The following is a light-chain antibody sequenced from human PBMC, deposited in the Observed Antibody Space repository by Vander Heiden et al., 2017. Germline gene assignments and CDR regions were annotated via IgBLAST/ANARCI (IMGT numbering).Light chain of an antibody. Sequence: EIVLTQSPAALSLSTGEGATLSCRASQSVSSYLACYQHKPGQAPRLLIYEASNRATGIPGRFSGTGSGTDFTLTISSLEPEDSAVYYCQHRSGWLPGTFGPGTKVEIK. V-gene: IGKV3-11*01. CDR2: EAS. CDR1: QSVSSY. CDR3: QHRSGWLPGT. J-gene: IGKJ1*01.